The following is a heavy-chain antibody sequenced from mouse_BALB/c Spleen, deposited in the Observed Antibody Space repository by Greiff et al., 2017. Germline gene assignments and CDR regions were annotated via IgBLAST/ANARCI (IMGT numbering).Heavy chain of an antibody. CDR1: GFSLTSYG. CDR3: ARASSSPYMDY. Sequence: QVQLPQSGPGLVQPSQSLSITCTVSGFSLTSYGVHWVRQSPGKGLEWLGVIWSGGSTDYNAAFISRLSISKDNSKSQVFFKMNSLQADVTAIYYGARASSSPYMDYWGQGTSGTGSA. J-gene: IGHJ4*01. CDR2: IWSGGST. D-gene: IGHD1-1*01. V-gene: IGHV2-4-1*01.